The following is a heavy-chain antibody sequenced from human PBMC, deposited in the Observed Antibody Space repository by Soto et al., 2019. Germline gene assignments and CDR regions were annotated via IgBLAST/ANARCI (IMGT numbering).Heavy chain of an antibody. CDR3: AREVAVRSYRLYYYYYYGMDV. CDR2: INPSGGST. V-gene: IGHV1-46*01. D-gene: IGHD3-16*02. Sequence: ASVKVSCKASGYTFTSYYMHWVRQAPGQGLEWMGIINPSGGSTGYAQKFQGRVTMTRDTSTSTVYMELSSLRSEDTAVYYCAREVAVRSYRLYYYYYYGMDVWGQGTTVTVSS. CDR1: GYTFTSYY. J-gene: IGHJ6*02.